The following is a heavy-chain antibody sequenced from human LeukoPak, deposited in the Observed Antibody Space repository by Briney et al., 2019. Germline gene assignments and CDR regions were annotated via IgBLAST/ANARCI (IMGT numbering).Heavy chain of an antibody. CDR2: VPSSGGT. CDR3: TKLSDCGGDCNYRPHCFDP. D-gene: IGHD2-21*02. CDR1: GGSMTGYY. Sequence: SETLCLTCTVSGGSMTGYYWAWIPDPPGKRLEWIGYVPSSGGTKYSTSLKSRVTVSIDMSKNQISLNLSSVTAADSAAYYCTKLSDCGGDCNYRPHCFDPWGQGSLVTVSS. V-gene: IGHV4-59*08. J-gene: IGHJ5*02.